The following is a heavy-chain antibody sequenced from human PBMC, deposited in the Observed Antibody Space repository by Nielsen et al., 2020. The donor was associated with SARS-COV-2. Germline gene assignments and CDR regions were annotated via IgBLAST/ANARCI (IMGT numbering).Heavy chain of an antibody. CDR2: INPNSGGT. J-gene: IGHJ4*02. CDR3: ARGLPAAIIRHLVPLDY. D-gene: IGHD2-2*02. Sequence: ASVKVSCKASGYTFTGYYMHWVRQAPGQGLEWMGRINPNSGGTKYSQKFQGRVTITRDTSASTAYMELSSLRSEDTAVYYCARGLPAAIIRHLVPLDYWGQGTLVTVSS. V-gene: IGHV1-2*06. CDR1: GYTFTGYY.